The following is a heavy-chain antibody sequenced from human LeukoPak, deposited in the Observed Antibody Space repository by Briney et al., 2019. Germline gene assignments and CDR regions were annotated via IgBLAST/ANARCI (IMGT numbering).Heavy chain of an antibody. CDR2: ISAYNGKT. D-gene: IGHD1-20*01. V-gene: IGHV1-18*01. Sequence: ASVNVSCKASGYSFASYGINWVRQAPGQGLEWMGWISAYNGKTDVAQKLRGRVTMTTDTSTSTAYMELRGLRSDDTAVYYCMRDFRGINNWNDRLDYWGQGTLLTVSS. CDR1: GYSFASYG. CDR3: MRDFRGINNWNDRLDY. J-gene: IGHJ4*02.